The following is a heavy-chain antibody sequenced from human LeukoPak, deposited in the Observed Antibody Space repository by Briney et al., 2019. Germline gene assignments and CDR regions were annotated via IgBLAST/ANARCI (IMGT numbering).Heavy chain of an antibody. CDR1: GFTFSSYA. J-gene: IGHJ4*02. V-gene: IGHV3-30-3*01. D-gene: IGHD1-1*01. Sequence: GGSLRLSCAASGFTFSSYAMNWVRQAPGKGLEWVAVISYDGSNKYYADSVKGRFTISRDNSKNTLYLQMNSLRAEDTAVYYCAKDWETRPQLFDYWGQGTLVTVSS. CDR2: ISYDGSNK. CDR3: AKDWETRPQLFDY.